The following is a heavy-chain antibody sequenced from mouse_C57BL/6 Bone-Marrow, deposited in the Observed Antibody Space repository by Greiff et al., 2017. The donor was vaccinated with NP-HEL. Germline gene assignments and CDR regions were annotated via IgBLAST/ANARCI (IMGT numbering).Heavy chain of an antibody. CDR3: ARHGTTVVAFDY. CDR1: GFTFSSYG. J-gene: IGHJ2*01. Sequence: DVKLVESGGDLVKPGGSLKLSCAASGFTFSSYGMSWVRQTPDKRLEWVATISSGGSYTYYPDSVKGRFTISRDNAKNTLYLQMSILKSEDTAMYYCARHGTTVVAFDYWGQGTTLTVSS. CDR2: ISSGGSYT. V-gene: IGHV5-6*02. D-gene: IGHD1-1*01.